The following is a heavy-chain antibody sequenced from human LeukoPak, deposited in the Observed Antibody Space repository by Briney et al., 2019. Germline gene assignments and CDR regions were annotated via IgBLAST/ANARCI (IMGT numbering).Heavy chain of an antibody. CDR3: ARTGCTNGVCYPYYYYYMDV. J-gene: IGHJ6*03. V-gene: IGHV3-20*04. CDR1: GFTFDDYG. Sequence: GGSLRLSCAASGFTFDDYGMSWVRQAPGKGLEWVSSIKWNGGSTGYADSVKGRFTISRDNAKNSLYLQMNSLRAEDTAVYYCARTGCTNGVCYPYYYYYMDVWGKGTTVTVSS. D-gene: IGHD2-8*01. CDR2: IKWNGGST.